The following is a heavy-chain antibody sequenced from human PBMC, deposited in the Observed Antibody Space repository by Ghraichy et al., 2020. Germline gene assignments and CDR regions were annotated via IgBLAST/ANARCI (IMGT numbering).Heavy chain of an antibody. CDR3: ATQRSIGSYYYYYGMDV. CDR1: GYTLTELS. CDR2: FDPEDGET. J-gene: IGHJ6*02. D-gene: IGHD6-25*01. Sequence: ASVKVSCKLSGYTLTELSMHWVRQAPGKGLEWMGGFDPEDGETIYAQKFQGRVNMTEDTSTDTAYMELSSLRSEDTAVYYCATQRSIGSYYYYYGMDVWGQGTTVTVSS. V-gene: IGHV1-24*01.